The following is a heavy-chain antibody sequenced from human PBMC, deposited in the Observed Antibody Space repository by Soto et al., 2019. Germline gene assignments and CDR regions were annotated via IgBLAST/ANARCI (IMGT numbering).Heavy chain of an antibody. CDR2: IYYSGRT. J-gene: IGHJ4*02. D-gene: IGHD6-19*01. CDR3: ARRSDKGDY. CDR1: GGSISSSSYY. Sequence: QLQLQESGPGLVKPSETLSLTCTVSGGSISSSSYYWGWIRQPPGKGLEWIGSIYYSGRTYYNPSLKSRVTISVDTSKNQFSLKLSSVPAADTAGYYCARRSDKGDYWGQGTLVTVSS. V-gene: IGHV4-39*01.